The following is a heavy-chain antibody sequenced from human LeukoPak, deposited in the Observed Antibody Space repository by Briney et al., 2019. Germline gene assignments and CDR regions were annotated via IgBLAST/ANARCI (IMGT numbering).Heavy chain of an antibody. CDR1: GFTFSSYS. CDR2: IAYDGSNK. CDR3: ACITMVRGVIIYFDY. J-gene: IGHJ4*02. D-gene: IGHD3-10*01. V-gene: IGHV3-30*03. Sequence: GGSLRLSCAASGFTFSSYSMNWVRQAPGKGLEWVAVIAYDGSNKKYADSVKGRFTISRDNSKNTLYLQMNSLRAEDTAVYYCACITMVRGVIIYFDYWGQGTLVTVSS.